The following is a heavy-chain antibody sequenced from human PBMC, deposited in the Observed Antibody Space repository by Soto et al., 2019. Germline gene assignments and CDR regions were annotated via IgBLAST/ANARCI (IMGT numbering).Heavy chain of an antibody. CDR3: ARILQGYYDSSGYPDY. CDR1: GFSLSNARMG. V-gene: IGHV2-26*01. Sequence: SGPTLVNPTETLTLTCTVSGFSLSNARMGVSWIRQPPGKALEWLAHIFSNDEKSYSTSLKSRLTISKDTSKSQVVLTMTIMDPVDTATYFCARILQGYYDSSGYPDYWGQGTLVTVSS. CDR2: IFSNDEK. D-gene: IGHD3-22*01. J-gene: IGHJ4*02.